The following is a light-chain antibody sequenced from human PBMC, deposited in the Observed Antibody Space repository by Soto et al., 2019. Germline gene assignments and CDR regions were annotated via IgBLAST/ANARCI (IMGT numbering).Light chain of an antibody. V-gene: IGLV1-40*01. Sequence: QAVVAQPPSVSGTPGQRVTISCTGSSSNIGAGYDVHWYQLLPGTPPKLLIYGNNNRPSGVPDRFSVSTSGTSASLAITGLQAEDEADYYCQSSDTSLSAAVFGGGTKVTVL. CDR2: GNN. CDR1: SSNIGAGYD. J-gene: IGLJ2*01. CDR3: QSSDTSLSAAV.